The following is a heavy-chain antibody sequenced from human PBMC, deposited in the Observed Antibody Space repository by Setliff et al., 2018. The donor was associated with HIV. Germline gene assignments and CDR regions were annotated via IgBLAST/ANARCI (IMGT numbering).Heavy chain of an antibody. J-gene: IGHJ4*02. Sequence: ASVQVSFKASGYTFTDYYIHWVRQAPGQGLEWMGWINPNSSDTNYAQKFQGRVTMTRDTSISTAYMDLSRLRSDDTAVYYCARRVPPIPSGDLDYWGQGTLVTVSS. CDR3: ARRVPPIPSGDLDY. V-gene: IGHV1-2*02. CDR2: INPNSSDT. CDR1: GYTFTDYY. D-gene: IGHD4-17*01.